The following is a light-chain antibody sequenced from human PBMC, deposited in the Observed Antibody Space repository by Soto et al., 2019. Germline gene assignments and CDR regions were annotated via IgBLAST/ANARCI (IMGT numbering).Light chain of an antibody. Sequence: EIVMTQSPATLSVSPGERATLPCRASQSVSSNLAWYQQKPGQAPRLLIYGASTRATGIPARFSGSGSGTDFTLTISSLQSEDFAVYYCQQYNNWPLTFGGGT. CDR2: GAS. J-gene: IGKJ4*01. V-gene: IGKV3-15*01. CDR1: QSVSSN. CDR3: QQYNNWPLT.